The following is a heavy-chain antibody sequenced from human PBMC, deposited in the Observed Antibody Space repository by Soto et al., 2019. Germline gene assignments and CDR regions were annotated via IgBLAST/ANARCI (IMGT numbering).Heavy chain of an antibody. V-gene: IGHV3-48*01. CDR1: GFTFSSYS. CDR2: ISSSSSTI. J-gene: IGHJ4*01. Sequence: GGALRLSCAASGFTFSSYSMNWVRQAPGKGLEWVSYISSSSSTIYYADSVKGRFTISRDNAKNSLYLQMNSLRAEDTAVYYCVINHKSSGYNELDYWRHATLVTVPS. CDR3: VINHKSSGYNELDY. D-gene: IGHD5-12*01.